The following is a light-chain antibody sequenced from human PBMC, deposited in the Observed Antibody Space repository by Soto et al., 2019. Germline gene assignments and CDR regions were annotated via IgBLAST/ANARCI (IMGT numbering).Light chain of an antibody. V-gene: IGKV3-15*01. CDR1: QSVSSY. CDR3: QQSNSSTRT. J-gene: IGKJ1*01. CDR2: GAS. Sequence: EVVLTQSPATLSLSPGERATLSCRDSQSVSSYLAWYQQKPGQAPRLXIYGASTRESGIRARFSGSGSGTDFTLTISSLQSEDFAVSYCQQSNSSTRTFGQGTKVDIK.